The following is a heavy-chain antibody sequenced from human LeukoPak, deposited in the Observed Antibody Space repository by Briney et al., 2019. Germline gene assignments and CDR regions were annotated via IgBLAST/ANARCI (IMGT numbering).Heavy chain of an antibody. D-gene: IGHD3-22*01. Sequence: SETLSLTCTVSGDSITGSSYYWGWIRQPPGKGLEWIGSMYYSGSTYSSPSLKSRVTISADTSKNQFSLKLKSVTAADTAVYYCARQYYDSTGYYYFDYWGQGTLVTVSS. V-gene: IGHV4-39*01. CDR3: ARQYYDSTGYYYFDY. J-gene: IGHJ4*02. CDR1: GDSITGSSYY. CDR2: MYYSGST.